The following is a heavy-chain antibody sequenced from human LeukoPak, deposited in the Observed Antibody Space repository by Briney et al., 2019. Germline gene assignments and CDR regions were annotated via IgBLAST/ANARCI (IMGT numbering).Heavy chain of an antibody. V-gene: IGHV4-61*01. J-gene: IGHJ4*02. Sequence: SETLSLTCTVSGGSISSSSYYWSWIRQPPGKGLEWIGYIYHSGATNYNPSLKSRVTISVDTSKNQFSLKLSSVTAADTAVYYCARDGSRQGNDYDDYSFDYWGQGTLVTVSS. CDR3: ARDGSRQGNDYDDYSFDY. CDR1: GGSISSSSYY. D-gene: IGHD4-17*01. CDR2: IYHSGAT.